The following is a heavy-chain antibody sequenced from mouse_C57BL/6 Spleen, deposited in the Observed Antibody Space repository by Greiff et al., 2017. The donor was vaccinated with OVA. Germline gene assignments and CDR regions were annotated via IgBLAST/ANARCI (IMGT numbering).Heavy chain of an antibody. CDR3: TGGIYYYGSSGAWFAY. CDR1: GFTFSNYW. D-gene: IGHD1-1*01. Sequence: EVQGVESGGGLVQPGGSMKLSCVASGFTFSNYWMNWVRQSPEKGLEWVAQIRLKSDNYATHYAESVKGRFTISRDDSKSSVYLQMNNLRAEDTGIYYCTGGIYYYGSSGAWFAYWGQGTLVTVSA. J-gene: IGHJ3*01. V-gene: IGHV6-3*01. CDR2: IRLKSDNYAT.